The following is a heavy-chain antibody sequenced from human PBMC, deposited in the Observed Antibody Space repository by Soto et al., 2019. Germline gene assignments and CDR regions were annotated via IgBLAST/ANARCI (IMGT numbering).Heavy chain of an antibody. V-gene: IGHV1-2*02. D-gene: IGHD3-16*02. CDR2: INPNSGGT. Sequence: ASVKVSCKASGYTFTGYFMHWERQAPGKGLGWMGWINPNSGGTNYAQKFQGRVTMTRDTSISTAYMELSRLGSDDTAVYYCAREECVWGSYRYRYFDYGGQGTLVNVSS. J-gene: IGHJ4*01. CDR3: AREECVWGSYRYRYFDY. CDR1: GYTFTGYF.